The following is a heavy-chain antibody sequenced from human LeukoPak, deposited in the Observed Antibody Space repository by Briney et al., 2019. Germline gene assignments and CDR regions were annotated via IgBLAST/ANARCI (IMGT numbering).Heavy chain of an antibody. CDR1: GYIFTSYG. CDR3: ARDGHSSGWYINYYYYYYMDV. D-gene: IGHD6-19*01. J-gene: IGHJ6*03. Sequence: GASVKVSCKASGYIFTSYGISWVRQAPGQGLEWMGWISAYNGNTNYAQKLQGRVTMTTDTSTSTAYMELRSLRSDDTAVYYCARDGHSSGWYINYYYYYYMDVWGKGTTVTVSS. V-gene: IGHV1-18*01. CDR2: ISAYNGNT.